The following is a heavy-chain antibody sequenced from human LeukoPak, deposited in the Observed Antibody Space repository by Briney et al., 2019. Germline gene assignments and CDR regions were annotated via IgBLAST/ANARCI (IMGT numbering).Heavy chain of an antibody. CDR3: AVDPPLTLFGVVTPTPGNWFDP. CDR2: ISTSSTYI. V-gene: IGHV3-21*06. CDR1: GFIFSSYS. D-gene: IGHD3-3*01. J-gene: IGHJ5*02. Sequence: GRPLRLSCAASGFIFSSYSVNWVPHAPGKGLEWVSSISTSSTYIYYADSAEGRFTIYRDNAKNILHLQMNSLRVEDTALYYCAVDPPLTLFGVVTPTPGNWFDPWGQGTLVTVSS.